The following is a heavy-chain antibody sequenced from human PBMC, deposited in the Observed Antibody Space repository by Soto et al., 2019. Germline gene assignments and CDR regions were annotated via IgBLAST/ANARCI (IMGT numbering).Heavy chain of an antibody. V-gene: IGHV4-31*03. D-gene: IGHD3-16*01. J-gene: IGHJ6*02. Sequence: SETLSLTCTVSGGSISSGGYYWSWIRQHPGKGLEWIGYIYYSGSTYYNPSLKSRVTISVDTSKNQFSLKLSSVTAADTAVYYCARAKASGFGYVMDVWGQGTTVTVSS. CDR3: ARAKASGFGYVMDV. CDR1: GGSISSGGYY. CDR2: IYYSGST.